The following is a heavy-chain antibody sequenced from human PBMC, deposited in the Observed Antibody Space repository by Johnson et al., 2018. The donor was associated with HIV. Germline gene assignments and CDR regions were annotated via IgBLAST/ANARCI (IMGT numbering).Heavy chain of an antibody. J-gene: IGHJ3*02. Sequence: EMQLVESGGGLVQPGGSLRLSCAASGFIVSSNYMSWVRQAPGKGLEWVSIIYSDGRTYYADSVKGRFTISRDNAKNSLYLQMNSLRAEDTAVYYCARALGLEVCAFDIWGQGTMVTVSS. D-gene: IGHD2-8*01. CDR3: ARALGLEVCAFDI. CDR1: GFIVSSNY. CDR2: IYSDGRT. V-gene: IGHV3-53*01.